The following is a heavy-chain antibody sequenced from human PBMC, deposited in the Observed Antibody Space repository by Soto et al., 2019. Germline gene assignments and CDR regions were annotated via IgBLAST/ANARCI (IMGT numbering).Heavy chain of an antibody. CDR3: ARGWGYYGSGSYVPYYYYGMDV. CDR1: GGSFSGYY. CDR2: INHSGST. Sequence: ETLSLTCAVYGGSFSGYYWSWIRQPPGKGLEWIGEINHSGSTNYNPSLKSRVTISVDTSKNQFSLKLSSVTAADTAVYYCARGWGYYGSGSYVPYYYYGMDVWGQGTTVTVSS. J-gene: IGHJ6*02. V-gene: IGHV4-34*01. D-gene: IGHD3-10*01.